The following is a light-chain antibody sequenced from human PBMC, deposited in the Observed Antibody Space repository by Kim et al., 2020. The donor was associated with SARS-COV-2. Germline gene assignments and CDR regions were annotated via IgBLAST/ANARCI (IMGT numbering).Light chain of an antibody. V-gene: IGLV2-14*03. J-gene: IGLJ2*01. Sequence: QSALTQPASVSGSPGQSITISCTRTSSDVGGYNYVSWYQQHPGKAPKLLIFDVSRRPSGVSYRFSGSKSGNTASLTISGLQAEDEADYYCSSYTSSTTRVFGGGTQLTVL. CDR2: DVS. CDR1: SSDVGGYNY. CDR3: SSYTSSTTRV.